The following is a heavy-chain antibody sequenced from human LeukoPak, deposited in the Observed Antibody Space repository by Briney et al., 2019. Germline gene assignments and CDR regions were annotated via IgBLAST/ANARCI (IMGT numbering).Heavy chain of an antibody. CDR3: ARDQYYYDSSGYYYYFDY. D-gene: IGHD3-22*01. J-gene: IGHJ4*02. V-gene: IGHV3-7*01. Sequence: PGGSLRLPCAASGFTFSSYWMSWVRQAPGKGLEWVANIKQDGSEKYYVDSVKGRFTISRDNAKNSLYLQMNSLRAEDTAVYYCARDQYYYDSSGYYYYFDYWGQGTLVTVSS. CDR1: GFTFSSYW. CDR2: IKQDGSEK.